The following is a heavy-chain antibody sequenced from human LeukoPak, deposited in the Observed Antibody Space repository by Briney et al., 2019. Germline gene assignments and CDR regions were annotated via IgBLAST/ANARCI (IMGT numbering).Heavy chain of an antibody. CDR2: ISSSGTDI. CDR3: ARVSESEWNFDL. D-gene: IGHD1-14*01. V-gene: IGHV3-21*01. J-gene: IGHJ2*01. CDR1: GFTFSRYS. Sequence: MTGGSLRLSCVASGFTFSRYSMNWVRQAPGKGLEWVSSISSSGTDIYYADSMKGRFTLSRDNAKNSLYLQMNSLSAEDTAVYYCARVSESEWNFDLWGRGTLVTVSS.